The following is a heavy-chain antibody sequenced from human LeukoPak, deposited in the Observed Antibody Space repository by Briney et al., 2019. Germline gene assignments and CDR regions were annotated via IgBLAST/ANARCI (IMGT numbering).Heavy chain of an antibody. CDR2: INGGDYST. Sequence: GGSLRLSCAASGFTFSSSAMSWVRQAPGKGLQWLSSINGGDYSTYYTDSVKGRFTISRASSKNVLYLQMNSLTTDDTAIYYCATANPTPRGINFDFWGQGALVTVSS. CDR1: GFTFSSSA. J-gene: IGHJ4*02. CDR3: ATANPTPRGINFDF. V-gene: IGHV3-23*01. D-gene: IGHD3-10*01.